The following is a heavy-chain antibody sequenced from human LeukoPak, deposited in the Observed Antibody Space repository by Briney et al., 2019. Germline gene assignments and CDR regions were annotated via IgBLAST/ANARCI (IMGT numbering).Heavy chain of an antibody. J-gene: IGHJ4*02. CDR2: INHSGST. D-gene: IGHD5-18*01. Sequence: PSETLSLTCAVSGGSFSGYCWCWIRQPPGKGLEWIGEINHSGSTNYNPSLKSRVTTSVDTSKNQFSLKRRSATAADTAVYYCARDNAIYSSYFDNWGQGTLVTVSS. V-gene: IGHV4-34*01. CDR3: ARDNAIYSSYFDN. CDR1: GGSFSGYC.